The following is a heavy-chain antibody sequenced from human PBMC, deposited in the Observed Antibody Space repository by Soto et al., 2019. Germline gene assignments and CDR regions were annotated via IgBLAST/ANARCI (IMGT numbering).Heavy chain of an antibody. CDR2: IWYDGSNK. V-gene: IGHV3-33*01. CDR3: ARDIYSSLYYYYYSMDA. CDR1: GFTFSSYG. J-gene: IGHJ6*02. Sequence: GGSLRLSCAASGFTFSSYGMHWVRQAPGKGLEWVAVIWYDGSNKYYADSVKGRFTISRDGSKSTLSLQMDSLRAEDTAVYYCARDIYSSLYYYYYSMDAWGQGTTVTVSS. D-gene: IGHD3-22*01.